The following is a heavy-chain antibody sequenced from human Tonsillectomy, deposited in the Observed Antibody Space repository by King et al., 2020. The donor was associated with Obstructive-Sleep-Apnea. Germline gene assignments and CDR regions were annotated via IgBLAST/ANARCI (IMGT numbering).Heavy chain of an antibody. Sequence: QLVQSGGEVKKPGASVKVSCKAFGYSFTSHGINWVRQAPGQGLEWMGWISGYNGNRKDAQKFQGRVIMTTDTSTSTAYMERKSLRSDDTAVYYCARDQGGDDFPSYFDYWGQGTLVTVSS. CDR2: ISGYNGNR. CDR1: GYSFTSHG. CDR3: ARDQGGDDFPSYFDY. D-gene: IGHD2-21*02. V-gene: IGHV1-18*04. J-gene: IGHJ4*02.